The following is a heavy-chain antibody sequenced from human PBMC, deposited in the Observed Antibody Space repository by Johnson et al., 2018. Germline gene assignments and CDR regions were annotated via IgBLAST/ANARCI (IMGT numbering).Heavy chain of an antibody. Sequence: VQLQESGGGLVQPGGSLRLSCAASGFTFSNYWMHWVRQAPGKGLVWVSHINSDGPTLYADSVKGRFTISRDNAKNTLELQMNSLRAEGTAVYYCVRARWFGEFGGVFEIGGQGTMVTVSS. V-gene: IGHV3-74*01. D-gene: IGHD3-10*01. CDR3: VRARWFGEFGGVFEI. CDR1: GFTFSNYW. CDR2: INSDGPT. J-gene: IGHJ3*02.